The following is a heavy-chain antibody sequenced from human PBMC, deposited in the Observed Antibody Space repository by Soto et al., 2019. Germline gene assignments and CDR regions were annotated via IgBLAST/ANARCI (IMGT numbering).Heavy chain of an antibody. CDR3: AWCDYGDYAILEY. J-gene: IGHJ4*01. Sequence: GASGKLSWKESGYTYTQSYIHWVRQAPGQGLEWMGRINAGNGNTKYAQKFQGRVTITRDTSASTAYMEMSSLRSEDTALYYCAWCDYGDYAILEYWGQGTLVTVSS. CDR2: INAGNGNT. D-gene: IGHD4-17*01. CDR1: GYTYTQSY. V-gene: IGHV1-3*01.